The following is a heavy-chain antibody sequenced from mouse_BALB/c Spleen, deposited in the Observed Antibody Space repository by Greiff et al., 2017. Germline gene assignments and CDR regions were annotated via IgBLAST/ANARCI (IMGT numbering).Heavy chain of an antibody. CDR3: AREGTTVVADY. D-gene: IGHD1-1*01. V-gene: IGHV5-4*02. Sequence: EVMLVESGGGLVKPGGSLKLSCAASGFTFSDYYMYWVRQTPEKRLEWVATISDGGSYTYYPDSVKGRFTISRDNAKNNLYLQMSSLKSEDTAMYYCAREGTTVVADYWGQGTTLTVSS. J-gene: IGHJ2*01. CDR2: ISDGGSYT. CDR1: GFTFSDYY.